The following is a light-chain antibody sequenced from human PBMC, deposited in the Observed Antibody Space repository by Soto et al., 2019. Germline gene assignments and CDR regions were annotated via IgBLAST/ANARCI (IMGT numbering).Light chain of an antibody. CDR2: VAS. CDR1: QSVSNNY. Sequence: EIVLTQSPVTLSLSPGERATLSFRASQSVSNNYLAWYQQKPGQSPSLLIYVASNRATGIPDRFSGSGSGTDFTLTIRRLEPEDFVVYYCQQYGSSGTFGQGTKVDIK. CDR3: QQYGSSGT. V-gene: IGKV3-20*01. J-gene: IGKJ1*01.